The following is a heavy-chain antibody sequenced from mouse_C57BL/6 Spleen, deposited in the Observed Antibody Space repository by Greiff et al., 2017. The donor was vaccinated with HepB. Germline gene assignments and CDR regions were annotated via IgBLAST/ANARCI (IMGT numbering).Heavy chain of an antibody. Sequence: VQLQQSGPELVKPGASVKISCKASGYAFSSSWMNWVKQRPGKGLEWIGRIYTGDGDTNYNGKFKGKATLTADKSSSTAYMQLSSLTSEDYTVYVCARKGCHRGLAYGGQGTLVTVSA. CDR1: GYAFSSSW. CDR3: ARKGCHRGLAY. V-gene: IGHV1-82*01. D-gene: IGHD6-1*01. J-gene: IGHJ3*01. CDR2: IYTGDGDT.